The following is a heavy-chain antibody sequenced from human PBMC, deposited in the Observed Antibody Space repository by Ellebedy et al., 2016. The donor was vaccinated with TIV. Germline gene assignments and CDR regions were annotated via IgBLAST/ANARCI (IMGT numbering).Heavy chain of an antibody. V-gene: IGHV4-38-2*02. Sequence: WVRQAPGKGLEWIGSIYHSGSTHYNPSLKSRVTISVDTSKNQFSLKLNSVTAADTAVYYCARDYGTSGSYYYYYGMDVWGQGTTVTVS. J-gene: IGHJ6*02. CDR3: ARDYGTSGSYYYYYGMDV. CDR2: IYHSGST. D-gene: IGHD2-8*01.